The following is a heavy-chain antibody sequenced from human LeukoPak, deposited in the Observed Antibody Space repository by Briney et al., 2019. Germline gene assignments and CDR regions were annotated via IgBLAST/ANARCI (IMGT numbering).Heavy chain of an antibody. CDR3: ARQTYYYDRSGYQGDY. D-gene: IGHD3-22*01. J-gene: IGHJ4*02. CDR1: GGSISSSIYY. CDR2: MYYSGST. Sequence: SETLSLTCTVSGGSISSSIYYWGWIRQPPGKGLEWIGSMYYSGSTYYNPSLKSRATKSVDTSKNQFSLKLSSVTAADTAVYYCARQTYYYDRSGYQGDYWGQGTLVTVSS. V-gene: IGHV4-39*01.